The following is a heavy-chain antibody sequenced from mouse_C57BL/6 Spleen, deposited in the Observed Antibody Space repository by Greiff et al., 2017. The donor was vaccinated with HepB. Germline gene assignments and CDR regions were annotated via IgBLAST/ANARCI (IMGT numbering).Heavy chain of an antibody. CDR3: ARGMGMYYFDY. V-gene: IGHV5-16*01. CDR2: INYDGSST. Sequence: EVHLVESEGGLVQPGSSMKLSCTASGFTFSDYYMAWVRQVPEKGLEWVANINYDGSSTYYLDSLKSRFIISRDNAKNILYLQMSSLKSEDTATYYCARGMGMYYFDYWGQGTTLTVSS. J-gene: IGHJ2*01. CDR1: GFTFSDYY.